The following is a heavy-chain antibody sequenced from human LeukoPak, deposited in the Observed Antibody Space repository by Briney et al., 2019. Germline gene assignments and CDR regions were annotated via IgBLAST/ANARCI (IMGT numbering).Heavy chain of an antibody. CDR2: INPNSGGK. Sequence: ASVKVSCKASGYTFTGYYMHGLRQPRGQGLEGMGWINPNSGGKNYAQKFQGRVTMTRHTSFSTAYMALSRLSAGDGAVYYCLRGLFRFLEWKGHFDYWGQGTLVTVSS. D-gene: IGHD3-3*01. CDR1: GYTFTGYY. J-gene: IGHJ4*02. CDR3: LRGLFRFLEWKGHFDY. V-gene: IGHV1-2*02.